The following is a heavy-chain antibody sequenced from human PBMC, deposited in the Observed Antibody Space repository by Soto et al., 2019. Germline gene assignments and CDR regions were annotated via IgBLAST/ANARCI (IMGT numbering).Heavy chain of an antibody. CDR1: GASMNDYY. CDR3: ARSGHIFAGVF. D-gene: IGHD3-16*01. Sequence: QVQLQESGPGLLKPSETLSLTCTVSGASMNDYYGSWIRQSPGKGLEHNGYLHYNGFAEYSPSLRSRVSISMDTSKNQFSLKLSSVTAADTAIYYCARSGHIFAGVFWGQGILVTVSS. V-gene: IGHV4-59*01. J-gene: IGHJ4*02. CDR2: LHYNGFA.